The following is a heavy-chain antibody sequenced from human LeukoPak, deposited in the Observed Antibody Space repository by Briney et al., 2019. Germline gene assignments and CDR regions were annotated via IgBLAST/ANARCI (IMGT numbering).Heavy chain of an antibody. CDR2: ISAYSGNT. V-gene: IGHV1-18*01. Sequence: EASVKVSCKASGYTFTSYGISWVRQAPGQGLEWMGWISAYSGNTNYAQKLQGRVTMTTDTSTSTAYMGLRSLRSDDTAVYYCARASPLGYCSSTSCPHYYYYMDVWGKGTTVTVSS. CDR3: ARASPLGYCSSTSCPHYYYYMDV. CDR1: GYTFTSYG. D-gene: IGHD2-2*01. J-gene: IGHJ6*03.